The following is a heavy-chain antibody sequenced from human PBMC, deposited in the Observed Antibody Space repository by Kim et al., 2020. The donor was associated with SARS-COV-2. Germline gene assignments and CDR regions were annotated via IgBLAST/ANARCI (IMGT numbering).Heavy chain of an antibody. D-gene: IGHD3-10*01. CDR1: GFALSTSGVG. CDR3: AHIVLSFGEWRH. Sequence: SGPTLVKPTQTLTLTCTFSGFALSTSGVGVGWIRQPPGKALEWLALIYWDDDKRYSPSLKSRLTITKDTSKKQVILTMTNMDPVDTATYYCAHIVLSFGEWRHWGQGTLVTVSS. J-gene: IGHJ4*02. V-gene: IGHV2-5*02. CDR2: IYWDDDK.